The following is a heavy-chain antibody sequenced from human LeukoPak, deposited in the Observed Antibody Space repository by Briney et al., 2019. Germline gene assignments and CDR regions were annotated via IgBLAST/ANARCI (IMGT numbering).Heavy chain of an antibody. V-gene: IGHV3-7*03. CDR1: GFTFSLYW. Sequence: GGSLRLSCAASGFTFSLYWMNWVRRAPGEGLEWVANIKQDGSEENYVDSVKGRFTISRDNAKNSLYLQMNNLRVEDTAMYYCAGGTGFIIKDWGQGTLVTVSS. J-gene: IGHJ4*02. CDR3: AGGTGFIIKD. CDR2: IKQDGSEE. D-gene: IGHD3-9*01.